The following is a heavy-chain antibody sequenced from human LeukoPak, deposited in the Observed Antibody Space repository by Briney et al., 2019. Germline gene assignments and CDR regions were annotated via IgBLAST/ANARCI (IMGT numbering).Heavy chain of an antibody. CDR1: GFTFSSYA. Sequence: GASLRLSCAASGFTFSSYAMSWVRQAPGKGLEWVSAISGSGGSTYYADSVKGRFTISRDNSKNTLYLQMNSLRAEDTAVYYCAKDSVLWFGELLSSFDYWGQGTLVTVSS. CDR3: AKDSVLWFGELLSSFDY. V-gene: IGHV3-23*01. CDR2: ISGSGGST. D-gene: IGHD3-10*01. J-gene: IGHJ4*02.